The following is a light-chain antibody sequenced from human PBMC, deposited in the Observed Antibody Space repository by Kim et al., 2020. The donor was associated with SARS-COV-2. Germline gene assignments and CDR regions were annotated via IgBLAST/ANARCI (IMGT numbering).Light chain of an antibody. CDR1: SGHSSYA. CDR2: LNSDGSH. V-gene: IGLV4-69*02. CDR3: QTWGTGIWV. Sequence: QLVLTQSPSASASLGASVKLTCTLSSGHSSYAIAWHQQQPEKGPRYLMKLNSDGSHSKGDGIPDRFSGSSSGAERHLTISSLQSEDEADYYCQTWGTGIWVFGGGTQLTVL. J-gene: IGLJ3*02.